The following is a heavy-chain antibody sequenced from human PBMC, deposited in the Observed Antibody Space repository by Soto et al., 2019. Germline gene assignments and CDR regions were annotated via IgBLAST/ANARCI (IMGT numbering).Heavy chain of an antibody. J-gene: IGHJ6*02. CDR3: AKDISYHIFRYCSMHV. CDR1: GFNFSSYG. V-gene: IGHV3-30*18. Sequence: QVQLVESGGGVVQPGRYLRLSWAASGFNFSSYGMHWVRQAPGKGLEWVAVISYDGSNKYYADSVKVRVTISRDNSNITLYLQMNSLRSEGTAVYYCAKDISYHIFRYCSMHVLVQGLKVTVSS. D-gene: IGHD1-26*01. CDR2: ISYDGSNK.